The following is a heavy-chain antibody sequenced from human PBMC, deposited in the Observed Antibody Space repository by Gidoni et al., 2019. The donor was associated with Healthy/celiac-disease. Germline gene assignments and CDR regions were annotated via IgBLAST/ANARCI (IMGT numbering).Heavy chain of an antibody. Sequence: EVQLLESGGGLVPPGGSLRLSCSASGFTFSSYAMSWVRQAPGKGLEWVSAISGSGGSTYYAAAVKGRFTISRDNSKNTLYLQMNRLRAEETAVYYCAKGSRYDSSGYSPLWGQGTLVTVSS. CDR3: AKGSRYDSSGYSPL. D-gene: IGHD3-22*01. CDR2: ISGSGGST. CDR1: GFTFSSYA. V-gene: IGHV3-23*01. J-gene: IGHJ4*02.